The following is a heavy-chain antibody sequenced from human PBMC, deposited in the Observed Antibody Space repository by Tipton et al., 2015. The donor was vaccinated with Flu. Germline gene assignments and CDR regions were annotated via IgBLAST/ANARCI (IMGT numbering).Heavy chain of an antibody. D-gene: IGHD3-22*01. J-gene: IGHJ1*01. CDR3: ANVTYYYDSSGYYQGAEYFQH. CDR1: GFTFDDYA. CDR2: ISWNSGSI. Sequence: SLRLSCAASGFTFDDYAMHWVRQAPGKGLEWVSGISWNSGSIGYEDSVKGRFTISRDNAKNSLYLQMSSLRAEDTALYYCANVTYYYDSSGYYQGAEYFQHWGQGTLVTVSS. V-gene: IGHV3-9*01.